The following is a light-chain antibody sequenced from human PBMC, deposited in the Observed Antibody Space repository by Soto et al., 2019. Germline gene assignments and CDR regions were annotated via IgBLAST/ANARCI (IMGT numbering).Light chain of an antibody. Sequence: EIVLTQSPATLSLSPGERATLSCRARQSVSSYLAWYQQKPGQAPGLLIYDASNRATGIPARFSGSGSGTDFTLTISSLEPEDFAVYYCQQRSNWPSFGQGTKLEIK. CDR1: QSVSSY. CDR3: QQRSNWPS. CDR2: DAS. J-gene: IGKJ2*01. V-gene: IGKV3-11*01.